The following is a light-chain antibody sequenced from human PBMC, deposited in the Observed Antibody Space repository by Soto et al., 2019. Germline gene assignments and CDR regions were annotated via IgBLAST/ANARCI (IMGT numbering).Light chain of an antibody. Sequence: EIVLTQSPGALSLSPGERATLSCMASQSVSSSYLAWYQQKPGQAPRLLIYRTSNRATGIPDRFSGSGSGTDFTLTISRLEPEDFAVYWCQQYDSSPRTFGQGTKVDIK. J-gene: IGKJ1*01. CDR2: RTS. CDR1: QSVSSSY. V-gene: IGKV3-20*01. CDR3: QQYDSSPRT.